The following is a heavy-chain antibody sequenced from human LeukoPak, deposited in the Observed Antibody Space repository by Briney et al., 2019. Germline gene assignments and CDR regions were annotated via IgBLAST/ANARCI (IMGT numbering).Heavy chain of an antibody. CDR3: ARLPAGSGSLSYFDY. V-gene: IGHV4-39*01. CDR2: IYYSGST. J-gene: IGHJ4*02. Sequence: SETPSLTCTVSGGSISSSSCYWGWLRQPPGKGLEWIVSIYYSGSTYYNPSLKSRVTISVDTSKNQFSLKLSSVTAADTAVYYCARLPAGSGSLSYFDYWGQGTLATVSS. CDR1: GGSISSSSCY. D-gene: IGHD3-10*01.